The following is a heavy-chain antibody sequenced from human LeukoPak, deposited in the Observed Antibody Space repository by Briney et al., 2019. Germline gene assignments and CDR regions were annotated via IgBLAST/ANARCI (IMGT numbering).Heavy chain of an antibody. J-gene: IGHJ3*01. CDR1: GFTFSDSW. Sequence: GGSLRLSCAASGFTFSDSWMSWVRQAPGKGLEWVANIKVDGGVHNYVDSVKGRFSISRDNAKNSLYLQMNSLRAEDTAVYYCVRGGSAFDVWGQGTMVTVSS. V-gene: IGHV3-7*01. CDR3: VRGGSAFDV. CDR2: IKVDGGVH.